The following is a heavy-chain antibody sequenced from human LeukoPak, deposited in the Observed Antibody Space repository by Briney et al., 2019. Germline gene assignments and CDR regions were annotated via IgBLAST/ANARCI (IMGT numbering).Heavy chain of an antibody. CDR3: ARRVSRERRYYFDY. J-gene: IGHJ4*02. CDR1: GGSISSSSYY. Sequence: PSETLSLTRTVSGGSISSSSYYWGWIRQPPGKGLEWIGSIYYSGSTYYNPSLKSRVTISVDTSKDQFSLKLSSVTAADTAVYYCARRVSRERRYYFDYWGQGTLVTVSS. D-gene: IGHD1-1*01. CDR2: IYYSGST. V-gene: IGHV4-39*01.